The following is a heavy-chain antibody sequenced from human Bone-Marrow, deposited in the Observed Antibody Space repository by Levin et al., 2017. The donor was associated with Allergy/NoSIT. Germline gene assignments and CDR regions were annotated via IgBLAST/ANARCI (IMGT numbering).Heavy chain of an antibody. CDR2: ISSSGNT. CDR3: ARASYGSGSSLVAFAV. CDR1: GGSVNSGPFF. J-gene: IGHJ3*01. Sequence: NPSETLSLTCTVSGGSVNSGPFFWNWIRQPPGKGLEWIGFISSSGNTKTNPSLNSRLAISKDASRNQFSLMLTSVTAADMAVYYCARASYGSGSSLVAFAVWGQGTLVTVSS. D-gene: IGHD3-10*01. V-gene: IGHV4-61*01.